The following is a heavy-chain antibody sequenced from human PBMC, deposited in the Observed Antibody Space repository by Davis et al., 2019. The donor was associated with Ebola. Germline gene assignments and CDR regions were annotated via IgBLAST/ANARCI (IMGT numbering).Heavy chain of an antibody. D-gene: IGHD6-6*01. Sequence: AASVKVSCKASGGTFSSYAISWVRQAPGQGLEWMGGIIPIFGTANYAQKFQGRVTITADESTSTAYMELSSLRSEDTAVYYCASQAARNYYYYYGMDVWGQGTTVTVSS. J-gene: IGHJ6*02. CDR3: ASQAARNYYYYYGMDV. CDR2: IIPIFGTA. CDR1: GGTFSSYA. V-gene: IGHV1-69*13.